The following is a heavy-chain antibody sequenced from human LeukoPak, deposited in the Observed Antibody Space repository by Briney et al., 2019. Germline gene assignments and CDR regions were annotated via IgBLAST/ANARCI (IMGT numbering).Heavy chain of an antibody. J-gene: IGHJ4*02. CDR2: ISNSANT. D-gene: IGHD2-8*01. Sequence: KSSETLSLTCTVSGNSISNYYWSWIRQPPGKGLEWIGYISNSANTSYNPSLKSRVTISVDTSKNQFSLKLSSVTTADTAVYYCARLGLPPVLFDYWGQGTLVTVSS. CDR3: ARLGLPPVLFDY. V-gene: IGHV4-59*08. CDR1: GNSISNYY.